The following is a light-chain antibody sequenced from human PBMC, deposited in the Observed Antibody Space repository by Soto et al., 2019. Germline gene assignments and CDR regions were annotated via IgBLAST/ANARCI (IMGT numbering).Light chain of an antibody. CDR1: QGISSA. J-gene: IGKJ4*01. CDR2: GAS. CDR3: QQYNTYPLT. Sequence: AIQLTQSPSSLSASVGDRLIITCRASQGISSALAWYQQKPGKPPRLLIYGASSLESGVPSRFSGSGFGTDFTLTISNMQPEDFATYYCQQYNTYPLTLGGGTKVEIK. V-gene: IGKV1-13*02.